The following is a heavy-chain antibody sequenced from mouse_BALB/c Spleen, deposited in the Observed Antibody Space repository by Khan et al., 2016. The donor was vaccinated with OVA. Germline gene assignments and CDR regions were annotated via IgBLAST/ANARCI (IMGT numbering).Heavy chain of an antibody. Sequence: QVQLKESGPGLVAPSQSLSITCTVSGFSLTSYGVGWVRQPPGKGLEWLGVIWGDGSTNYHSALISRLNINKDNSKSQVFLKLNSLQTDDTAPYYCALYYYDRAWFAYWGQGTLVTVSA. CDR1: GFSLTSYG. V-gene: IGHV2-3*01. D-gene: IGHD1-1*01. J-gene: IGHJ3*01. CDR2: IWGDGST. CDR3: ALYYYDRAWFAY.